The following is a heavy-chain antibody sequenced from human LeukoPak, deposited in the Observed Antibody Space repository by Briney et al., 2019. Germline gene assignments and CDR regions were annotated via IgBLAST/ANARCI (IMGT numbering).Heavy chain of an antibody. CDR3: ARATHEYGDYSPNWFDP. CDR2: IYHSGSN. CDR1: GGSISSGGYS. D-gene: IGHD4-17*01. J-gene: IGHJ5*02. V-gene: IGHV4-30-2*01. Sequence: SETLSLTCAVSGGSISSGGYSWSWIRQPPGKGLEWIGYIYHSGSNYYNPSLKSRVTISVDRSKNQFSLKLSSVTAADTAVYYCARATHEYGDYSPNWFDPWGQGTLVTVSS.